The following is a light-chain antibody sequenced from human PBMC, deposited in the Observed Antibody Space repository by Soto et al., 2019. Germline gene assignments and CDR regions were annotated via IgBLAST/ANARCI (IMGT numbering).Light chain of an antibody. CDR2: EVS. V-gene: IGLV2-8*01. CDR1: SSDVGAYNY. CDR3: TSYAGSNIWV. J-gene: IGLJ3*02. Sequence: QSALTQPPSASGSPGQSVTISCTGTSSDVGAYNYVSWYQQYPGKAPKLMIYEVSKRPSGVPDRFSGSKSGKTASLTVSGLQPEDAADYYCTSYAGSNIWVFGGGTHLTVL.